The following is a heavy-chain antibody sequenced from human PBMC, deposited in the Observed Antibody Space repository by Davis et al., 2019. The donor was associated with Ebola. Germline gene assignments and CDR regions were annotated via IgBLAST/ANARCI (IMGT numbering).Heavy chain of an antibody. CDR3: ARDQDCGGDCYSYWFDP. J-gene: IGHJ5*02. Sequence: ASVKVSCKASGYTFTSYGISWVRQAPGQGLEWMGWISAYNGNTNYAQKFQGRVTITADKSTSTAYMELSSLRSEDTAVYYCARDQDCGGDCYSYWFDPWGQGTLVTVSS. D-gene: IGHD2-21*02. V-gene: IGHV1-18*01. CDR2: ISAYNGNT. CDR1: GYTFTSYG.